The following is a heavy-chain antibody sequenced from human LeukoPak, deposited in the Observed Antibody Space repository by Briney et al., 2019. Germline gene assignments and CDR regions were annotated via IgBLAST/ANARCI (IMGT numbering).Heavy chain of an antibody. Sequence: GASVKVSCKASGYTFTSYDINWVRQATGQGLEWMGWMNPNSGNTGYAQKFQGRVTMTGNTSISTAYMELSSLRSEDTAVYYCARGSYDILTGYYTVFYYWGQGTLVTVSS. D-gene: IGHD3-9*01. V-gene: IGHV1-8*01. CDR2: MNPNSGNT. CDR1: GYTFTSYD. J-gene: IGHJ4*02. CDR3: ARGSYDILTGYYTVFYY.